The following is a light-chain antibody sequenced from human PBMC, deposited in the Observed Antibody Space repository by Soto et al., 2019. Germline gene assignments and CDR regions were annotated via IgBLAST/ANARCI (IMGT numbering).Light chain of an antibody. J-gene: IGLJ1*01. V-gene: IGLV1-51*01. CDR3: GSWDSSLSAYV. CDR1: SSNIGGNS. CDR2: DDN. Sequence: QSVLTQPPSVSAAPGQKVTISCSGSSSNIGGNSVSWYQQLPGTAPKLLIYDDNKRPSGIPDRFPGSKSGTSATLGITGFQTGDEADYYCGSWDSSLSAYVFETGTKVTVL.